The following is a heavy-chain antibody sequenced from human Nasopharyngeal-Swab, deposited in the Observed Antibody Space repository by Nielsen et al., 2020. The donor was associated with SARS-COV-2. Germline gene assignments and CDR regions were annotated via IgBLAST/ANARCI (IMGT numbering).Heavy chain of an antibody. Sequence: GEALKISCAASGFTFSSYSMNWVRQAPGKGLEWVSYISSSSSTIYYADSVKGRFTISRDNAKNSLYLQMNSLRDEDTAVYYCARGATILGGHASRMDVWGQGTTVPVSS. J-gene: IGHJ6*02. CDR3: ARGATILGGHASRMDV. CDR2: ISSSSSTI. D-gene: IGHD3-3*01. V-gene: IGHV3-48*02. CDR1: GFTFSSYS.